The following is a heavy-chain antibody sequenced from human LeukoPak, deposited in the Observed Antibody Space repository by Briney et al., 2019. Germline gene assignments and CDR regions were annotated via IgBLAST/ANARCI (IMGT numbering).Heavy chain of an antibody. Sequence: ASVKVSCKVSGYTLTELSMHWVRQAPGKGLGWMGGFDPEDGETIYAQKFQGRVTMTEDTSTDTAYMELSSLRSEDTAVYYCATGLLWFGEDNYGMDVWGKGTTVTVSS. CDR1: GYTLTELS. J-gene: IGHJ6*04. V-gene: IGHV1-24*01. CDR2: FDPEDGET. D-gene: IGHD3-10*01. CDR3: ATGLLWFGEDNYGMDV.